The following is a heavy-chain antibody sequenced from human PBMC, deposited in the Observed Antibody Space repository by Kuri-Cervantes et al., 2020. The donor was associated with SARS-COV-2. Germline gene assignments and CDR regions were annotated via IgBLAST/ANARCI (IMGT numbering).Heavy chain of an antibody. V-gene: IGHV3-30-3*01. CDR1: GFTFSSYA. CDR3: ARDPSTNFGVVIIPVDGGFDY. J-gene: IGHJ4*02. Sequence: GGSLRLSCAASGFTFSSYAMHWVRQAPGKGLEWVAVITYDGSNKYYADSVKGRFTISRDNAKNSLYLQMNSLRAEDTAVYYCARDPSTNFGVVIIPVDGGFDYWGQGTLVTVSS. D-gene: IGHD3-3*01. CDR2: ITYDGSNK.